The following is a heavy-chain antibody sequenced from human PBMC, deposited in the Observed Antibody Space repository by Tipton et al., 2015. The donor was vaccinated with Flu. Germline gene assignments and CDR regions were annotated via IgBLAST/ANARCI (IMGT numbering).Heavy chain of an antibody. J-gene: IGHJ4*02. CDR1: GDSISSRYY. D-gene: IGHD3-22*01. V-gene: IGHV4-38-2*02. CDR3: AGSDSGYSGQVGY. Sequence: TLSLTCTISGDSISSRYYWGWIRQPPGKGLEWIGNMHRTGNSYYNPSLKSRVTISVDTSKNQLSLTLRSVTVADTAVYYCAGSDSGYSGQVGYWGQGTLVTVSS. CDR2: MHRTGNS.